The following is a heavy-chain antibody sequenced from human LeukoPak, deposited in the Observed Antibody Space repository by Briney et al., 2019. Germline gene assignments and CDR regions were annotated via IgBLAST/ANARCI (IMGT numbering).Heavy chain of an antibody. J-gene: IGHJ4*02. D-gene: IGHD6-6*01. V-gene: IGHV3-11*01. CDR2: ISSSGSTI. CDR1: GFTFSDYY. CDR3: ASPYSSSSEDLHDY. Sequence: GGSLRLSCAASGFTFSDYYMSWIRQAPGKGLEWVSYISSSGSTIYYADSVKDRFTISRDNAKNSLYLQMNSLRAEDTAVYYCASPYSSSSEDLHDYWGQGTLVTVSS.